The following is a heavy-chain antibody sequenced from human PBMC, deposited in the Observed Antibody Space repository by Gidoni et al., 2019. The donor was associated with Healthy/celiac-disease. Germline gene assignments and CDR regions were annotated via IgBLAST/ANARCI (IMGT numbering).Heavy chain of an antibody. CDR2: ISSISSYI. J-gene: IGHJ6*02. D-gene: IGHD6-6*01. Sequence: EVQLVESGGGLVKPGGSLRLSCAASGFTCSSYSMNWVRQAPGKGLEWVSSISSISSYIYYADSVKGRFTISRDNAKNSLYLQMNSLRAEDTAVYYCARDESPKQLVYYYYYGMDVWGQGTTVTVSS. CDR3: ARDESPKQLVYYYYYGMDV. V-gene: IGHV3-21*01. CDR1: GFTCSSYS.